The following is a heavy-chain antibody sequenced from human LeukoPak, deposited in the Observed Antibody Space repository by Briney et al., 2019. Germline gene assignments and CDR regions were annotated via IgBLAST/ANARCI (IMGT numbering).Heavy chain of an antibody. CDR3: ARGNSTRWFDP. D-gene: IGHD4-23*01. Sequence: PSETLSLTCTVSDGSIISYYWSWIRQPPGKGLEWIGYIYSSGNTNYNPSLKSRVTISVDTSKNQFSLKLSSVTAADTAMYYCARGNSTRWFDPWGQGTLVTVSS. CDR2: IYSSGNT. V-gene: IGHV4-59*01. CDR1: DGSIISYY. J-gene: IGHJ5*02.